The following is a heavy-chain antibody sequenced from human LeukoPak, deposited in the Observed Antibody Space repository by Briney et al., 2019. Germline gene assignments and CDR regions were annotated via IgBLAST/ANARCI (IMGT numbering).Heavy chain of an antibody. D-gene: IGHD3-22*01. Sequence: SETLSLTCAVSGYSISIGYYWGWIRQPPGKGLEWIGSIYYSGYTYDNPSLKSRLAISLDTSKNQFSLKLSSVTASDTAVYYCARHRLYDTTGYYYDFDYWGQGTLVTVSS. J-gene: IGHJ4*02. CDR2: IYYSGYT. CDR3: ARHRLYDTTGYYYDFDY. V-gene: IGHV4-38-2*01. CDR1: GYSISIGYY.